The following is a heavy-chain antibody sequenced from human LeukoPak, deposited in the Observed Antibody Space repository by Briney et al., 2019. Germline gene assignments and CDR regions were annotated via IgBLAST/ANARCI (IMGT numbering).Heavy chain of an antibody. V-gene: IGHV1-8*03. D-gene: IGHD1-26*01. CDR3: ARGYGGSYPDY. CDR1: GYTFTGYY. J-gene: IGHJ4*02. Sequence: ASVKVSCKASGYTFTGYYMHWVRQAPGQGLEWMGWINPNSGNTGYAQKFQGRVTITRNTSISTAYVELSSLRSEDTAVYYCARGYGGSYPDYWGQGTLVTVSS. CDR2: INPNSGNT.